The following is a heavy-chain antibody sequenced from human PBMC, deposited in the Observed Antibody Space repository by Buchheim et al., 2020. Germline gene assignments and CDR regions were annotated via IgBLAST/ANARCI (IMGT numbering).Heavy chain of an antibody. CDR2: ISYDGNKK. D-gene: IGHD3-10*01. J-gene: IGHJ6*02. CDR3: AKAYYYGGGDYYSRLGYFFGMDV. V-gene: IGHV3-30*18. Sequence: VQVVESGGGVVQPGGSLRLSCGASGFAFKNYGMHWVRQAPGKGLEWVAVISYDGNKKFYGDSVKGRFTISIDNSKNTLYLQMNSLRAEDTAVYYCAKAYYYGGGDYYSRLGYFFGMDVWGPGTT. CDR1: GFAFKNYG.